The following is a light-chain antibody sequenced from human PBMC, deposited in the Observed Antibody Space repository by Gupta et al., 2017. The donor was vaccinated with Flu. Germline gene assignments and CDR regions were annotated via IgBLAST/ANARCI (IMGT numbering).Light chain of an antibody. CDR1: GSDVGNYNL. Sequence: TISCTGTGSDVGNYNLVSWYQQHQGKAPKLIIFEVSKRPSGISNRFSGPKSGNTASLTISGLQAEDEADYYCCSYAGAPYVFGTGTKVTVL. CDR2: EVS. CDR3: CSYAGAPYV. J-gene: IGLJ1*01. V-gene: IGLV2-23*02.